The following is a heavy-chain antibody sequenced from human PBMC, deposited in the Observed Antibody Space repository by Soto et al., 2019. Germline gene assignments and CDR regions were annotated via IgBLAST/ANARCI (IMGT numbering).Heavy chain of an antibody. CDR3: AKLFGGIAAAGRNGIGMDV. V-gene: IGHV3-23*01. J-gene: IGHJ6*02. Sequence: GSLRLSCAASGFTFSSYAMSWVRQAPGKGLEWVSAISGSGGSTYYADSVKGRFTISRDNSKNTLYLQMNSLRAEDTAVYYCAKLFGGIAAAGRNGIGMDVWGQGTTVTVSS. CDR2: ISGSGGST. CDR1: GFTFSSYA. D-gene: IGHD6-13*01.